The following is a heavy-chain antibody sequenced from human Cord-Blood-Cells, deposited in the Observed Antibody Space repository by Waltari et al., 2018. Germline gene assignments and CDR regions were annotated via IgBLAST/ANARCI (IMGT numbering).Heavy chain of an antibody. CDR2: IGYDGSNK. CDR1: GFTFSSYG. Sequence: QVQLVESGGGVVQPGRSLRLSCAASGFTFSSYGMHWVRQAPGNGLEWVAVIGYDGSNKYYADSVKGRFTISRDNSKNTLYLQMNSLRAEDTAVYYCARDGRSGYDYWGQGTLVTVSS. J-gene: IGHJ4*02. V-gene: IGHV3-33*01. D-gene: IGHD3-22*01. CDR3: ARDGRSGYDY.